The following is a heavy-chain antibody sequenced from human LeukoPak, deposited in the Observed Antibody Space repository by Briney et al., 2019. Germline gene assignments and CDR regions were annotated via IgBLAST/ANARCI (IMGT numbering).Heavy chain of an antibody. D-gene: IGHD6-25*01. V-gene: IGHV3-23*01. Sequence: GGSLRLSCAASGFTFSSYAMSWVRPAPGKGLEWVSLISGSGASTHYPDSVKGRFTISRDNSKNTLSLQINILRAEDTAVYYCAPDLRGSALSLDDWGQGTLVTVSS. J-gene: IGHJ4*02. CDR2: ISGSGAST. CDR1: GFTFSSYA. CDR3: APDLRGSALSLDD.